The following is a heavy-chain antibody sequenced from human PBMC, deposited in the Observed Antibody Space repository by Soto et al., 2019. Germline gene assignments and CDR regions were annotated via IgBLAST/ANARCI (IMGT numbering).Heavy chain of an antibody. Sequence: GGSLRLSCAASGFTFSDYYMSWIRQAPGKGLEWVSYISSSGSTIYYADSVKGRFTISRDNAKNSLYLQMNSLRAEDTAVYYCAREHYDYVWGSYRYGGYFDYWGQGTLVTVSS. D-gene: IGHD3-16*02. CDR2: ISSSGSTI. V-gene: IGHV3-11*01. CDR1: GFTFSDYY. CDR3: AREHYDYVWGSYRYGGYFDY. J-gene: IGHJ4*02.